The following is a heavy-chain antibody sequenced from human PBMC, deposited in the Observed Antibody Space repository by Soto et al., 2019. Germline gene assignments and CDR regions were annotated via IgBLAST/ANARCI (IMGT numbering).Heavy chain of an antibody. CDR3: AREEDVLLWFGEVGDY. Sequence: GGSLRLSCAASGFTFSSYAMHWVRQAPGKGLEWVAVISYDGSNKYYADSVKGRFTISRDNSKNTLYLQMNSLRAEDTAVYYCAREEDVLLWFGEVGDYWGQGTLVTAPQ. D-gene: IGHD3-10*01. J-gene: IGHJ4*02. CDR2: ISYDGSNK. V-gene: IGHV3-30-3*01. CDR1: GFTFSSYA.